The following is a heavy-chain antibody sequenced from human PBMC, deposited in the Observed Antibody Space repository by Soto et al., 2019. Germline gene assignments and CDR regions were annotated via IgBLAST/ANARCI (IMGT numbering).Heavy chain of an antibody. CDR1: GFTFSDYY. CDR2: ISSGGST. CDR3: AKEVTMIHGMDV. Sequence: GGSLRLSCAASGFTFSDYYMSWIRQAPGKGLEWVSYISSGGSTYYADSVKGRFTISRDNSKNTLYLQMNSLRAEDTAVYYCAKEVTMIHGMDVWGQGTTVTVSS. D-gene: IGHD3-22*01. J-gene: IGHJ6*02. V-gene: IGHV3-11*01.